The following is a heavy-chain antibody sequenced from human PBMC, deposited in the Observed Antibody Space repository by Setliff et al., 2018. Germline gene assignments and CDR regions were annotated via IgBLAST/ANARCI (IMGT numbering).Heavy chain of an antibody. J-gene: IGHJ6*03. V-gene: IGHV1-2*06. D-gene: IGHD3-16*02. CDR2: INPNSGGT. CDR1: GYTFTGYY. CDR3: ARVKAPALYYYMDV. Sequence: ASVKVSCKASGYTFTGYYMHWVRQAPGQGLEWMGRINPNSGGTNYAQKFQGRVTMTRDTSISTAYMELSRLRSDDTAVYYCARVKAPALYYYMDVRGKGTTVTVS.